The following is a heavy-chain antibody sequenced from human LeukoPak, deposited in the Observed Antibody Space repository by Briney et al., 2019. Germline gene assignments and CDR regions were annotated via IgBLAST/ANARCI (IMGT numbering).Heavy chain of an antibody. J-gene: IGHJ4*02. CDR1: GYILTGYY. D-gene: IGHD2-2*01. Sequence: ASVKVSCKASGYILTGYYIYWVRQAPGQGLEWMGWINPNSGGTKYAQNFQGRVTMTRDTSISTAYMELSGLRYDDTAVYYCARGGKSTSIPGLPNFDYWGQGAQVTVSP. CDR3: ARGGKSTSIPGLPNFDY. V-gene: IGHV1-2*02. CDR2: INPNSGGT.